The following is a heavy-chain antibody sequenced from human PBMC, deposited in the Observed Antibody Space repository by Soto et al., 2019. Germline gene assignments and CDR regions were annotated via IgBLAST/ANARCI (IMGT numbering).Heavy chain of an antibody. CDR3: ARWLRWPTDAFDI. Sequence: SETLSLTCTVSGGSISTYYWTWIRQSPGKGPEWIGYVYHSGTTNYNPSLESRVTMSLDTSKNQFSLKLSSVTAADTAVYYCARWLRWPTDAFDIWGQGTMVTVSS. J-gene: IGHJ3*02. CDR2: VYHSGTT. D-gene: IGHD4-17*01. CDR1: GGSISTYY. V-gene: IGHV4-59*08.